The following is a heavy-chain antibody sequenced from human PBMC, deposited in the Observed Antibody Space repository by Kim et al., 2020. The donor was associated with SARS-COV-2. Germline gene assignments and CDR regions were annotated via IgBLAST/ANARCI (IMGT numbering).Heavy chain of an antibody. CDR2: ISYDGSNE. CDR3: AKDKSIVVVPAAAMDV. CDR1: GFTFSSYG. J-gene: IGHJ6*02. V-gene: IGHV3-30*18. D-gene: IGHD2-2*01. Sequence: GGSLRLSCAASGFTFSSYGMHWVRQAPGKGLEWAAVISYDGSNEYYADSVKGRFTISRDNSKNTLYLQMNSLRVEDTAVYYCAKDKSIVVVPAAAMDVWGQGTTVTVS.